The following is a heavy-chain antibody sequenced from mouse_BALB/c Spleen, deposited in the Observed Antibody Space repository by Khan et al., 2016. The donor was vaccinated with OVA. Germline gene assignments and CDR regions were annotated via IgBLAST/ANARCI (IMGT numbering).Heavy chain of an antibody. CDR2: IDPANGDT. V-gene: IGHV14-3*02. CDR3: ATRYGSPFTY. J-gene: IGHJ3*01. CDR1: DFNIKDTY. D-gene: IGHD2-1*01. Sequence: VQLQQSGAELVKPGASVKLSCTASDFNIKDTYIHWVKERPEQGPEWIGRIDPANGDTKYDPKFQGKATITADTSSNTAYLQLSSLTSEDTAVYYCATRYGSPFTYWGQGTLVTVSA.